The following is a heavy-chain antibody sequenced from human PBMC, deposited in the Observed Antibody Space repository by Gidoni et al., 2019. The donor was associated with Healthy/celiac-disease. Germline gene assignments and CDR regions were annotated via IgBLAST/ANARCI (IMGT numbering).Heavy chain of an antibody. V-gene: IGHV3-49*05. J-gene: IGHJ6*02. CDR2: IRSKAYGGTT. CDR1: GFTFGDYA. D-gene: IGHD6-19*01. CDR3: TRGGAVAGTEKDYYYYGMDV. Sequence: EVQLVESGGGLVKPGRSLRLSCPASGFTFGDYAMSWFRQAPGKGLEWVGFIRSKAYGGTTEYAASVKGRFTISRDDSKSIAYLQMNSLKTEDTAVYYCTRGGAVAGTEKDYYYYGMDVWGQGTTVTVSS.